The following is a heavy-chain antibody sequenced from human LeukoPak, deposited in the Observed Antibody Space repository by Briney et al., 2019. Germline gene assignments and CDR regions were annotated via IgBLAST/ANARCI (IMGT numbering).Heavy chain of an antibody. Sequence: SETLSLTCAVYGGSFSGFYWSWIRRPPGKGLEWIGEINDSGRTTYNTSLKSRVTISVDTSKNQFSLKLSSVTAADTAVYYCARPSEKFQVNAFDIWGQGTMVTVSS. CDR2: INDSGRT. CDR1: GGSFSGFY. D-gene: IGHD1-26*01. V-gene: IGHV4-34*01. CDR3: ARPSEKFQVNAFDI. J-gene: IGHJ3*02.